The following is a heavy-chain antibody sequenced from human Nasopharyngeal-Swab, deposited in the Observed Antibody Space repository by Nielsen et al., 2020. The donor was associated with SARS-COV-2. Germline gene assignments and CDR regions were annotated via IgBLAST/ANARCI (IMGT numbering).Heavy chain of an antibody. CDR1: GFPFSSYE. Sequence: GESLKTSCAASGFPFSSYEMNWVRQAPGKGLEWVSYISSSGSTIYYADSVKGRFTISRDNAKNSLYLQMNSLRAEDTAVFYCARVGYNWNSGYFQHWGQGTLVTVSS. CDR3: ARVGYNWNSGYFQH. V-gene: IGHV3-48*03. D-gene: IGHD1-7*01. J-gene: IGHJ1*01. CDR2: ISSSGSTI.